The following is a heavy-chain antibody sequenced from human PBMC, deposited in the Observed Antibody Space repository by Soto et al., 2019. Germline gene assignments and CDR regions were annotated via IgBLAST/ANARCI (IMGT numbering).Heavy chain of an antibody. J-gene: IGHJ4*02. CDR3: ARGMTPDYFDF. Sequence: QVQLVQSGPEVKKPGASVKVSCKTSGYTFTNYGISWVRQAPGQGLEWMGWTNTYNGNTKYAQDLQGRVTMTAGTSTNTAYLDLRSLRSDDTAVFFCARGMTPDYFDFWGQGTLVTVSS. CDR1: GYTFTNYG. V-gene: IGHV1-18*04. CDR2: TNTYNGNT.